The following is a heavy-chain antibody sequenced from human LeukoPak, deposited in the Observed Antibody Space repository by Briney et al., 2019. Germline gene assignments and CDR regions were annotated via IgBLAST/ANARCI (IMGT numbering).Heavy chain of an antibody. CDR1: GFTVSSNY. V-gene: IGHV4-34*01. D-gene: IGHD2-2*01. CDR2: INHSGST. CDR3: ASWEVVPAAMPFDY. J-gene: IGHJ4*02. Sequence: GSLRLSCAASGFTVSSNYMSWVRQAPGKGLEWIGEINHSGSTNYNPSLKSRVTISVDTSKNQFSLKLSSVTAADTAVYYCASWEVVPAAMPFDYWGQGTLVTVSS.